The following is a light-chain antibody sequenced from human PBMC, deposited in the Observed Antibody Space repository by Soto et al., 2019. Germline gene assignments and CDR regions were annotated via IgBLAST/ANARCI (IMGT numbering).Light chain of an antibody. Sequence: SVLTQPASVSGSPGPSIAISCPGTSSDVGSYNSVSWYQQHPGKAPKLMIYEGSKRPSGVSDRFSGSKSGNTASLTISGLQAEDEADYYCCSYAGNPYVFGTGTKLTVL. V-gene: IGLV2-23*01. J-gene: IGLJ1*01. CDR2: EGS. CDR3: CSYAGNPYV. CDR1: SSDVGSYNS.